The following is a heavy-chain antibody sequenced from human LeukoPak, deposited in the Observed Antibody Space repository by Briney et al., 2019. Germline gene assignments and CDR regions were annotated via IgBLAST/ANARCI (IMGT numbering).Heavy chain of an antibody. CDR1: GGSISSSSYY. CDR2: IYHSGST. Sequence: SETLSLTCTVSGGSISSSSYYWGWIRQPPGKGLEWIGSIYHSGSTYYNPSLKSRVTISVDTSKNQFSLKLSSVTAADTAVYYCARLGGSYTPTYYYYYYMDVWGKGTTVTVSS. V-gene: IGHV4-39*07. CDR3: ARLGGSYTPTYYYYYYMDV. J-gene: IGHJ6*03. D-gene: IGHD4-23*01.